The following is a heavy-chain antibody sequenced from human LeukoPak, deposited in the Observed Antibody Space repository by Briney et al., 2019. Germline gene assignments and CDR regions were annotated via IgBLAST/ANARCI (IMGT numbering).Heavy chain of an antibody. V-gene: IGHV1-2*02. Sequence: ASVKVSCKGSGYTFTGYYMHWVRRAPGQGLEWMGWNNPNSGGTNYAQKFQGRVTMTRDTSISTAYMELSRLRSDDTAVYYCARVPCLSTTCSPINWFDPWGQGTLVTVSS. D-gene: IGHD2-2*01. CDR2: NNPNSGGT. CDR3: ARVPCLSTTCSPINWFDP. J-gene: IGHJ5*02. CDR1: GYTFTGYY.